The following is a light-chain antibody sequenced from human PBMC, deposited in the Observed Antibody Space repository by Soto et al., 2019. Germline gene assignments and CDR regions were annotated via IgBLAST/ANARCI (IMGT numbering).Light chain of an antibody. V-gene: IGKV2-24*01. CDR2: EIS. Sequence: DIVMTQTPLSSPVTLGQPASISCRSSQSLVHSDGNTYLSWLHQRPSQPPRLLIYEISKRFSGFPDRFSGSGEGTDFTLKISKVEPEDGGVYYCMQTTQSWAFGQGTKVEI. CDR1: QSLVHSDGNTY. CDR3: MQTTQSWA. J-gene: IGKJ1*01.